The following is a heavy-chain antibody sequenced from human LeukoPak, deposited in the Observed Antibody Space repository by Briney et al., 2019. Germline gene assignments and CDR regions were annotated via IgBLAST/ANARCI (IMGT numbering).Heavy chain of an antibody. CDR1: GGSINNYY. CDR2: IYYRGST. V-gene: IGHV4-59*08. CDR3: ARQKTAPPIFEYYGMDI. Sequence: SETLSLTCTVSGGSINNYYWSWIRQPPGKGLEWIGYIYYRGSTTYNPSLKSRVTISVDTSKNQFSLNLSFVTAADTAVYYCARQKTAPPIFEYYGMDIWGQGTTVTVSS. J-gene: IGHJ6*02. D-gene: IGHD3-9*01.